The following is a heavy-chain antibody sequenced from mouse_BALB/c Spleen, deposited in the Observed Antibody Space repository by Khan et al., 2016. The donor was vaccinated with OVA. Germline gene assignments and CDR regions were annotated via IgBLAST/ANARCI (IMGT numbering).Heavy chain of an antibody. D-gene: IGHD2-10*01. CDR3: ARQPYYHYYVMDY. J-gene: IGHJ4*01. CDR2: IWSDGST. Sequence: QVQLKESGPGLVAPSQSLSITCTISGFSLTNYGVHWVRQPPGKGLEWLVVIWSDGSTTYNSALKSRRSISKDNSKSQVFLKMNSLQTDDTAMYYCARQPYYHYYVMDYWGQGTSVTVSS. V-gene: IGHV2-6-1*01. CDR1: GFSLTNYG.